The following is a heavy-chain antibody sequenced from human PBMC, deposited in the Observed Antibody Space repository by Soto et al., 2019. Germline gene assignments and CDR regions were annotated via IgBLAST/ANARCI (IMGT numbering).Heavy chain of an antibody. Sequence: QVQLQQWGAGLLKPSETLSLTCAVNSESLSGYYWSWIRQSPGKGLEWIGEIDGRGNTNYSPSLRSRVAMSVDTSKNHFSLNLNSVSAADTAAYYCVGASGRLVGFDYWGQGTLVTVSS. J-gene: IGHJ4*02. D-gene: IGHD1-26*01. CDR1: SESLSGYY. CDR3: VGASGRLVGFDY. CDR2: IDGRGNT. V-gene: IGHV4-34*01.